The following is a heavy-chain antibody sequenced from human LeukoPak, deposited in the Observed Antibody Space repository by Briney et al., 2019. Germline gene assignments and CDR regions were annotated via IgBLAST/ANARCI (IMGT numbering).Heavy chain of an antibody. CDR2: IIPIFGTA. CDR1: GGTFSSYA. Sequence: SVKVSCKASGGTFSSYAISWVRQAPGQGLEWMGGIIPIFGTANYAQKFQGRVTITADESTSTAYMELSSLRSEDTAVYYCARGEAVYDILTGYYPDPFDYWGQGTLVTVSS. V-gene: IGHV1-69*01. J-gene: IGHJ4*02. D-gene: IGHD3-9*01. CDR3: ARGEAVYDILTGYYPDPFDY.